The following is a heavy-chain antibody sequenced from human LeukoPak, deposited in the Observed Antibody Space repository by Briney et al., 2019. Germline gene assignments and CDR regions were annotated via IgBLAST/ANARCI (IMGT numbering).Heavy chain of an antibody. Sequence: PSETLSLTCTVSGGSISSSRYYWGWIRQPPGKGLEWIGSIYYSGSTYYNPSLKSRVTISVDTSKNQFSLKLSSVTAADTAVYYCATNWILDYWGQGTLVTVSS. V-gene: IGHV4-39*01. J-gene: IGHJ4*02. CDR3: ATNWILDY. CDR1: GGSISSSRYY. CDR2: IYYSGST. D-gene: IGHD1-1*01.